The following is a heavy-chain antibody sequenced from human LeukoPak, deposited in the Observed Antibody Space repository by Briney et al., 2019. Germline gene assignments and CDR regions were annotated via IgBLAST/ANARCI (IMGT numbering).Heavy chain of an antibody. Sequence: GGSLRLSCAASGFIFSSYAMTWVRQAPGKGLEWVSAISGSGGSTYYADSVKGRFTISRDNSKNTLYLQMNSLRAEDTAIYYCAKDREILWFGDRYGMDVWGQGTTVTVSS. CDR3: AKDREILWFGDRYGMDV. J-gene: IGHJ6*02. D-gene: IGHD3-10*01. CDR2: ISGSGGST. V-gene: IGHV3-23*01. CDR1: GFIFSSYA.